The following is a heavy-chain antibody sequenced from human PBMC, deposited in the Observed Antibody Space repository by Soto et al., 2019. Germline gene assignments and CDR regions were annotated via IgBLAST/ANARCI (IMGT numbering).Heavy chain of an antibody. CDR3: ARARGWFDP. V-gene: IGHV1-46*01. J-gene: IGHJ5*02. CDR2: INPTDGTT. Sequence: QVQLVQSGAEVKKPGASVKVSCKASGYTFTTYYMHWVRQAPGQGLEWMGVINPTDGTTTYAQKSQGRVTMTMDTSSSTVYMELSSLRSEDTAVYYCARARGWFDPWGQGTLVTVSS. D-gene: IGHD3-10*01. CDR1: GYTFTTYY.